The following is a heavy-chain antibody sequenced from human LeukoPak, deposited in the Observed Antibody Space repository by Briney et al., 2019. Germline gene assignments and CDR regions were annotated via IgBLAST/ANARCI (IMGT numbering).Heavy chain of an antibody. D-gene: IGHD4-17*01. CDR3: ARDHQYGDITNDYYYYAMDV. Sequence: SETLSLTCTVSGGSISSGGNYWSCNRQHPGTGLEWIGYMSYSGSTYYNPSLKSRVTISADTSKNQFSLKVTSVTVAHTAVYYCARDHQYGDITNDYYYYAMDVWGQGTTVTVSS. CDR2: MSYSGST. CDR1: GGSISSGGNY. V-gene: IGHV4-31*03. J-gene: IGHJ6*02.